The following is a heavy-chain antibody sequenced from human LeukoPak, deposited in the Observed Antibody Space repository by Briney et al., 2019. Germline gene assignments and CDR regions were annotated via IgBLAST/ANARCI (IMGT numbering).Heavy chain of an antibody. J-gene: IGHJ5*02. CDR1: GFTFSSYW. CDR3: ARDANWFDP. CDR2: IKQDGSEK. V-gene: IGHV3-7*01. Sequence: GGTLRLSCAASGFTFSSYWMSWVRQAPGRGLEGGANIKQDGSEKYYVDSVKGRFTISRDNAKNSLYLQMNSLRAEDTAVYYCARDANWFDPWGQGTLVTVSS.